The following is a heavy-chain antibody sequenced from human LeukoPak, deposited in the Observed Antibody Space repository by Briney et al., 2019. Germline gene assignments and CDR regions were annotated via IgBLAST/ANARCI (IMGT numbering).Heavy chain of an antibody. V-gene: IGHV3-7*03. CDR1: GGSVSSTTYY. Sequence: SSETLSLTCTVSGGSVSSTTYYWSWIRQPPGKGLEWVANIKQDGSEKYYVDSVKGRFTISRDNANNSLYLQMNSLRAEDTAVYYCARGGDYLDFWGQGTLVTVSS. CDR2: IKQDGSEK. J-gene: IGHJ4*02. CDR3: ARGGDYLDF.